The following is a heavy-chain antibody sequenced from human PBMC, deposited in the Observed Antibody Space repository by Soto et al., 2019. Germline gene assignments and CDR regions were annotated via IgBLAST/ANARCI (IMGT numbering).Heavy chain of an antibody. Sequence: QVQLQESGPGLVKPSQTLSLTCTVSGGSISSGGYYWSWIRQHPGKGLEWIGYIYYSGSTYYNPSLMSRVTISEDTSKNQFSLKLSSVTAADTAVYYCARVSISPLGGSSGRHFDYWGQGTLVTVSS. D-gene: IGHD6-25*01. J-gene: IGHJ4*02. CDR2: IYYSGST. V-gene: IGHV4-31*03. CDR1: GGSISSGGYY. CDR3: ARVSISPLGGSSGRHFDY.